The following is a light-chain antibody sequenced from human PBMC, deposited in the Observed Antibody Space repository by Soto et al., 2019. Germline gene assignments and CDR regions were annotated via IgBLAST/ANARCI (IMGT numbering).Light chain of an antibody. Sequence: EIVLTQSPGTLSLSPGERATLSCRASQSVSSSYLAWYQHKPGQAPRLLIHGASSRATGIPDRFSGSGSGTDFTLTITRLEPEDFAVYYCQQYCGSPMYTFGQGTKLEIK. CDR3: QQYCGSPMYT. CDR2: GAS. J-gene: IGKJ2*01. V-gene: IGKV3-20*01. CDR1: QSVSSSY.